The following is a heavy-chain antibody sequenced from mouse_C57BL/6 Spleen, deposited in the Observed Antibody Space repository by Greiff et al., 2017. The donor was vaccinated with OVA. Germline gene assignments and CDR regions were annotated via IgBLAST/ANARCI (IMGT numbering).Heavy chain of an antibody. J-gene: IGHJ1*03. CDR2: FYPGSGSI. D-gene: IGHD2-5*01. CDR1: GYTFTEYT. Sequence: QVQLQQSGAELVKPGASVKLSCKASGYTFTEYTIHWVKQRSGQGLEWIGWFYPGSGSIKYNEKFKDKATLTADKSSSTVYMALSRLTSEDSAVYFCARHDPYYSNYPWYFDVWGTGTTVTVSS. V-gene: IGHV1-62-2*01. CDR3: ARHDPYYSNYPWYFDV.